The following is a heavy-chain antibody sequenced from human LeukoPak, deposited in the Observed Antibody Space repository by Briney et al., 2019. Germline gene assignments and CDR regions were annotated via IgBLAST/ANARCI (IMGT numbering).Heavy chain of an antibody. CDR3: ARDLHCGGDCYPLTY. J-gene: IGHJ4*02. V-gene: IGHV3-30-3*01. D-gene: IGHD2-21*01. CDR1: GFTFSSYA. CDR2: ISYDGSNK. Sequence: QPGGSLRLSCAASGFTFSSYAMHWVRQAPGKGLEWVAVISYDGSNKYYADSVKGRFTISRDNAKNSLYLQMNSLRAEDTAVYYCARDLHCGGDCYPLTYWGQGTLVTVSS.